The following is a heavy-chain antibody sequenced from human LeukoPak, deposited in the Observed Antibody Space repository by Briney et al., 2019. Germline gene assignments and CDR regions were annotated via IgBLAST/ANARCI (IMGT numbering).Heavy chain of an antibody. D-gene: IGHD3-3*01. Sequence: GGSLRLSCAASGFTFSSYAMSWVRQAPGKGLEWVSAISGSGGSTYYADSVKGRFTISRDNSKNTLYLQMNSLRAEDTAVYYCARVGNYDFWSGYGYMDVWGKGTTVTVSS. CDR1: GFTFSSYA. V-gene: IGHV3-23*01. CDR3: ARVGNYDFWSGYGYMDV. J-gene: IGHJ6*03. CDR2: ISGSGGST.